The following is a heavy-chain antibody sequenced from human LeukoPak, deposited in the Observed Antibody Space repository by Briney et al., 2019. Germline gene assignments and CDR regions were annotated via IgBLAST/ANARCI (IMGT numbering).Heavy chain of an antibody. D-gene: IGHD4-17*01. Sequence: GGSLRLSCAASGFTFSSYSMNWVRQAPGKGLEWVSYISSSSSTIYYADSVKGRFTISRDNAKNSLYLQMNSLRAEDTAVYYCARGDMGTVTTIDYWGQGTLVTVSS. J-gene: IGHJ4*02. V-gene: IGHV3-48*04. CDR1: GFTFSSYS. CDR2: ISSSSSTI. CDR3: ARGDMGTVTTIDY.